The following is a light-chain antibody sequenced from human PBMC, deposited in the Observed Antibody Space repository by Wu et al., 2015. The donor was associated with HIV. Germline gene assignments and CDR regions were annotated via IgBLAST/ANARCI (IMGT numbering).Light chain of an antibody. CDR1: QSVGSIY. CDR3: QQYGSSSWT. CDR2: GAS. V-gene: IGKV3-20*01. Sequence: EIVLTQSPGTLSLSPGDRATLACRASQSVGSIYLAWYQQKPGQAPRLLIYGASTRATGIPARFSGSGSGTEFTLTISSLQSEDFAVYYCQQYGSSSWTFGQGTKVEIK. J-gene: IGKJ1*01.